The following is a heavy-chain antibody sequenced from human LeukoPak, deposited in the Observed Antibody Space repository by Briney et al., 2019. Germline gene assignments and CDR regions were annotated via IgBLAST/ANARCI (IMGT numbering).Heavy chain of an antibody. D-gene: IGHD1-26*01. Sequence: GGSLRLSCAASGFTFDDYAMHWVRQAPGKGLEWVSGISWNSGSIGYADSVKGRFTISRDNAKNSLYLQMNSLRAEDTALYYCAKGQYSGSYIFDYWGQGTLVTVSS. CDR1: GFTFDDYA. V-gene: IGHV3-9*01. J-gene: IGHJ4*02. CDR2: ISWNSGSI. CDR3: AKGQYSGSYIFDY.